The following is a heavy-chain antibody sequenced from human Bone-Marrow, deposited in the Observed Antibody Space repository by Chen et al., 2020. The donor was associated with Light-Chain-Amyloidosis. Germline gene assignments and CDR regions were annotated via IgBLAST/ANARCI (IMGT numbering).Heavy chain of an antibody. Sequence: EVQLVESGGGLVQPGESLRLSCAASGISFSNNWMSWVRQAPGKGLEWVANVQGDGSHKYYVDSVKGRCTISRDNAKNSLYLQMNSLRAEDTAGYYCTTEYLGAYDYWGQGTLLTVSS. CDR2: VQGDGSHK. CDR3: TTEYLGAYDY. CDR1: GISFSNNW. J-gene: IGHJ4*02. V-gene: IGHV3-7*05. D-gene: IGHD3-16*01.